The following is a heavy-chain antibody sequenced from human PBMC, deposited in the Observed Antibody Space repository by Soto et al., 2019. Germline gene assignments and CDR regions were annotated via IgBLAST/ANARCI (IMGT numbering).Heavy chain of an antibody. CDR2: MNPNSGNT. D-gene: IGHD3-10*01. Sequence: ASVKVSCKASGYTFTSYDINWVRQATGQGLEWMGWMNPNSGNTGYAQKFQGRVTMTRNTSISTAYMELSSLRSEDTAVYYCARDTSRITMVRGVIITKGNLDYWGQGTLVTVSS. CDR1: GYTFTSYD. V-gene: IGHV1-8*01. J-gene: IGHJ4*02. CDR3: ARDTSRITMVRGVIITKGNLDY.